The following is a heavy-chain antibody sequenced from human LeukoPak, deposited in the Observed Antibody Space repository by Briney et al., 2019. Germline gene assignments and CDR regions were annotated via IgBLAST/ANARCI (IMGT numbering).Heavy chain of an antibody. CDR3: ARGISPRQRYCSSTSCYKVLDY. V-gene: IGHV1-2*02. J-gene: IGHJ4*02. CDR2: INPNSGGT. CDR1: GYTFTGYY. Sequence: GASVKVSCKASGYTFTGYYMHWVRQAPGQGLEWMGWINPNSGGTNYAQKFQGRVTMTRDTSISTAYMELSRLRSDDTAVYCCARGISPRQRYCSSTSCYKVLDYWGQGTLVTVSS. D-gene: IGHD2-2*02.